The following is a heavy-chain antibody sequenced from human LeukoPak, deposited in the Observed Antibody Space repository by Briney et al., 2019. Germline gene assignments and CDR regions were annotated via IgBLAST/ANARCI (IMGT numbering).Heavy chain of an antibody. CDR1: GGSISSYY. Sequence: SETLSLTCTVSGGSISSYYWSWIRQPAGKGLEWIGRIYTSGSTNYNPSLKSRVTMSVDTSKNQFSLKLSSVTAADTAVYYCARESSSSVRLNAFDIWGQGTMVTVSS. D-gene: IGHD6-6*01. V-gene: IGHV4-4*07. CDR2: IYTSGST. J-gene: IGHJ3*02. CDR3: ARESSSSVRLNAFDI.